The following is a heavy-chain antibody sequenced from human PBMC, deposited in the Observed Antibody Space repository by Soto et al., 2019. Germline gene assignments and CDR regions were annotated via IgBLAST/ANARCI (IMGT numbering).Heavy chain of an antibody. CDR1: GGTFSSYA. Sequence: QVQLVQSGAEVKKPGSSVKVSCKASGGTFSSYAISWVRQAPGQGLEWMGGIIPIFGAPDYAQKFQGRVTVTADESTSTAYIALSNLRSDDTAVYYCASRAYSSVGGSYYCAMDVWGQGTTVTVSS. CDR3: ASRAYSSVGGSYYCAMDV. D-gene: IGHD6-19*01. CDR2: IIPIFGAP. V-gene: IGHV1-69*12. J-gene: IGHJ6*02.